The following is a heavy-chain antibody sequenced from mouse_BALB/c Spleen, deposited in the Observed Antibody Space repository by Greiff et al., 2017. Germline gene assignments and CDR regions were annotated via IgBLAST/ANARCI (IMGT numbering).Heavy chain of an antibody. D-gene: IGHD2-14*01. V-gene: IGHV5-6-3*01. Sequence: VQLQQSGGGLVQPGGSLKLSCAASGFTFSSYGMSWVRQTPDKRLELVATINSNGGSTYYPDSVKGRFTISRDNAKNTLYLQMSSLKSEDTAMYYCARNRGISFDYWGQGTTLTVAS. CDR2: INSNGGST. J-gene: IGHJ2*01. CDR1: GFTFSSYG. CDR3: ARNRGISFDY.